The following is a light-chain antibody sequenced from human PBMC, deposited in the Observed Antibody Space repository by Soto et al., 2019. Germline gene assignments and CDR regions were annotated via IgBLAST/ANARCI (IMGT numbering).Light chain of an antibody. Sequence: EIVLTQSPGTLSLSPGERATLSCRASQSVSSSYLAWYQQKPGQAPRLLIYGASSRATGIPDRFSGSGSGTDFTLTISRLEAEDFAVYYCQQYGSFPTFGGGTKVEIK. V-gene: IGKV3-20*01. CDR2: GAS. J-gene: IGKJ4*01. CDR3: QQYGSFPT. CDR1: QSVSSSY.